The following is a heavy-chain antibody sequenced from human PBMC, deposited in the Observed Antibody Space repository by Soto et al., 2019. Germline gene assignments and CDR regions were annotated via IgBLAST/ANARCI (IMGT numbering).Heavy chain of an antibody. CDR3: ARDLPNLRYFDRGPEHKKYYYYGMDV. Sequence: SETLSLTCTVSGGSISSYYWSWIRQPPGKGLEWIGYIYYSGSTNYNPSLKSRVTISVDTSKNQFSLKLSSVTAADTAVYYCARDLPNLRYFDRGPEHKKYYYYGMDVWGQGTTVTVSS. CDR2: IYYSGST. V-gene: IGHV4-59*12. CDR1: GGSISSYY. D-gene: IGHD3-9*01. J-gene: IGHJ6*02.